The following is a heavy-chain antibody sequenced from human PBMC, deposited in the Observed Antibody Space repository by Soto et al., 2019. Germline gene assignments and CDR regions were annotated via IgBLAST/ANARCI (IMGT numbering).Heavy chain of an antibody. CDR3: ARERGYCSGGSCYWPLGY. CDR1: GFTFSSYG. J-gene: IGHJ4*02. Sequence: GGSLRLSCAASGFTFSSYGTHWVRQAPGKGLEWVAVIWYDGSNKYYADSVKGRFTISRDNSKNTLYLQMNSLRAEDTAVYYCARERGYCSGGSCYWPLGYWGQGTLVTVSS. V-gene: IGHV3-33*01. CDR2: IWYDGSNK. D-gene: IGHD2-15*01.